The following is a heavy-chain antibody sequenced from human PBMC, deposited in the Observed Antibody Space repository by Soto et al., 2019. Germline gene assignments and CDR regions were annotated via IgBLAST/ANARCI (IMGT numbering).Heavy chain of an antibody. CDR1: GGTFSSYA. Sequence: SVKVSCKASGGTFSSYAISWVRQAPGQGLEWMGGIIPIFGTANYAQKFQGRVTITADESTSTAYMELSSLRSEDTAVYYCARAPYYDFWSGYSCMDVWGQGTTVTVSS. CDR3: ARAPYYDFWSGYSCMDV. V-gene: IGHV1-69*13. J-gene: IGHJ6*02. CDR2: IIPIFGTA. D-gene: IGHD3-3*01.